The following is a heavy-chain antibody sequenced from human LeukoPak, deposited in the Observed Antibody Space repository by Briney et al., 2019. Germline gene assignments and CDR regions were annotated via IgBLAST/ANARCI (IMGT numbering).Heavy chain of an antibody. CDR3: AKFTRPGLAASADY. Sequence: PGGSLRLSCAASGFTFSSYAMSWVRQAPGKGLEWVSTISGSGATTYYADSMKGRFTISRDDSKNTVYLQMNSLRAEDTAVYYCAKFTRPGLAASADYWGQGTLVTVSS. CDR2: ISGSGATT. D-gene: IGHD6-13*01. CDR1: GFTFSSYA. V-gene: IGHV3-23*01. J-gene: IGHJ4*02.